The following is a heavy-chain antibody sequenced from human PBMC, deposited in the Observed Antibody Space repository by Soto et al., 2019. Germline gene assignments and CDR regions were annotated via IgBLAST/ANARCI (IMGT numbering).Heavy chain of an antibody. V-gene: IGHV3-23*01. CDR1: GFTFNIYP. J-gene: IGHJ2*01. CDR3: AKTRMDSGRGYFDL. CDR2: IGTRSDT. Sequence: ELQLLESGGGLVQPGGSLRLSCAASGFTFNIYPMSWVRQTPGKGLEWVSTIGTRSDTYYADSVKGRSTISRDDSKNTVYLQMNSLRAEDSAVYYCAKTRMDSGRGYFDLWGRGTPVTVSS. D-gene: IGHD6-25*01.